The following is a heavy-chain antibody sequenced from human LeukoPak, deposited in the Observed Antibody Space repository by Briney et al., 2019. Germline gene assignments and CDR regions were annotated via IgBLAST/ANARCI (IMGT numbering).Heavy chain of an antibody. Sequence: GGSLRLSCAASGFTFSSYSMNWVRQAPGKSLEWVSYISSSGSTKHYADSVKGRFTISRDNAKNSLYLQMNSLRAEDTAVYYCARAGPITMVRGVITYYFDYWGQGTLVTVSS. CDR3: ARAGPITMVRGVITYYFDY. CDR2: ISSSGSTK. CDR1: GFTFSSYS. J-gene: IGHJ4*02. V-gene: IGHV3-48*04. D-gene: IGHD3-10*01.